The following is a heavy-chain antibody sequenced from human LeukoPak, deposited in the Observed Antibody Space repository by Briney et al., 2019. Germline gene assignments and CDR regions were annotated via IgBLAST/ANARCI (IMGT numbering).Heavy chain of an antibody. D-gene: IGHD5-18*01. CDR2: IYTNGST. Sequence: PSETLSLTCIVSGGSITSGGHHWSWIRQPAGKELEWIGRIYTNGSTNYSPSLKSRVTISVDTSKNQFSLRLTSVTATDTAVYYCARHRRGYSVDYWGQGTLVTVSS. CDR1: GGSITSGGHH. J-gene: IGHJ4*02. CDR3: ARHRRGYSVDY. V-gene: IGHV4-61*02.